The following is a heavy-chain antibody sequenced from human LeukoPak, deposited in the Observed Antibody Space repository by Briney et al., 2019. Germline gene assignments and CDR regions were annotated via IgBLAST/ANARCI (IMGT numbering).Heavy chain of an antibody. V-gene: IGHV4-59*01. CDR1: GGSISSYY. CDR3: ASGWRGYSYGYMKY. CDR2: IYYSGST. D-gene: IGHD5-18*01. J-gene: IGHJ4*02. Sequence: SETLSLTCTVSGGSISSYYWSWIRQPPGKGLEWIGYIYYSGSTNYNPSLKSRVTISVDTSKNQFSLKLSSVTAADTAVYYCASGWRGYSYGYMKYWGQRTLVTVSS.